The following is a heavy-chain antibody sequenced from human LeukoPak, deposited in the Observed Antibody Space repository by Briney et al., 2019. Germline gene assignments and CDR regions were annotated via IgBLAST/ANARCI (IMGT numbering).Heavy chain of an antibody. Sequence: PGGSLRLSCAASGFTFSTYTMNWVRQAPGKGLEWVSAVSGSGDKTYYADSVKGRFTISRDNSKGTLYLQMNSLGAEDTALYYCARDFYDSSGYYYDYWGQGTLVTVSS. J-gene: IGHJ4*02. CDR1: GFTFSTYT. V-gene: IGHV3-23*01. CDR3: ARDFYDSSGYYYDY. D-gene: IGHD3-22*01. CDR2: VSGSGDKT.